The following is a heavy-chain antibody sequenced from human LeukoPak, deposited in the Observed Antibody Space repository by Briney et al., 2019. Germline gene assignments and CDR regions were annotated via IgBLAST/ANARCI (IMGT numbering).Heavy chain of an antibody. CDR2: IKEDGSEK. CDR1: GFTFSSHG. V-gene: IGHV3-7*01. D-gene: IGHD1-14*01. J-gene: IGHJ4*02. Sequence: GGSLRLSCAASGFTFSSHGMSWVRQAPGKGLEWVANIKEDGSEKYYVDSVKGRFTISRDNAKNSLYLQMNSLRAEDTAVYYCARNRLNIDYWGQGTLVTVSS. CDR3: ARNRLNIDY.